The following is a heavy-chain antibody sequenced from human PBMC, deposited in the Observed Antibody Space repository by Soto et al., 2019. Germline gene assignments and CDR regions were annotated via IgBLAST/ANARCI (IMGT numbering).Heavy chain of an antibody. J-gene: IGHJ4*01. CDR2: IFYSGAT. CDR3: AKAGSYSGRSGRVDQ. V-gene: IGHV4-59*02. Sequence: SETLSLSCPVSGGSVSGSYWSWIRQSPGTGLGWIGYIFYSGATKYNPSLESRATILVDSSKNEFSLKLTSGTPADTAVYYCAKAGSYSGRSGRVDQWGHGILVTVSS. CDR1: GGSVSGSY. D-gene: IGHD4-4*01.